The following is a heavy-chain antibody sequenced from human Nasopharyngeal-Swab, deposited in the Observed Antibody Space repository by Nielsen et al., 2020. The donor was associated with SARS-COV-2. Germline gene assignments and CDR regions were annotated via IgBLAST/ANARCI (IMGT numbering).Heavy chain of an antibody. Sequence: RGSLRLSCAASGFTVSSNYMSWVRQAPGKGLEWVSVIYSGGSTYYADSVKGRFTISRDNSKNTLYLQMNSLRAEDTAVYYCARDFGGSGRIDAFDIWGQGTMVTVSS. D-gene: IGHD3-10*01. CDR2: IYSGGST. J-gene: IGHJ3*02. V-gene: IGHV3-66*02. CDR3: ARDFGGSGRIDAFDI. CDR1: GFTVSSNY.